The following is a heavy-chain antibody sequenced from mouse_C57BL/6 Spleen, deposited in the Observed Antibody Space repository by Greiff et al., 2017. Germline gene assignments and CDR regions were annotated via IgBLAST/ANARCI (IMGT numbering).Heavy chain of an antibody. CDR3: ARMGDGAY. CDR1: GFSLTSYG. CDR2: IWSGGST. J-gene: IGHJ3*01. Sequence: VHLVESGPGLVQPSQSLSITCTVSGFSLTSYGVHWVRQSPGKGLEWLGVIWSGGSTDYNAAFISRLSISKDNSKSQVFFKMNSLQADDTAIYYCARMGDGAYWGQGTLVTVSA. V-gene: IGHV2-2*01.